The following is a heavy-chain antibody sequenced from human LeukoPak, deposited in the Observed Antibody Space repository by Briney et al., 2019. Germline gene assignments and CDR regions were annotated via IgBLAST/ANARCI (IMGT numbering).Heavy chain of an antibody. Sequence: PGGSLRLSCAASGFTFDDYGMHWVRQAPGKGLEWVAVISYDGSNKYYADSVKGRFTISRDNSKNTLYLQMNSLRAEDTAVYYCAKDLYSYYYDSSGYYHGPPDYWGQGTLVTVSS. CDR1: GFTFDDYG. D-gene: IGHD3-22*01. V-gene: IGHV3-30*18. J-gene: IGHJ4*02. CDR2: ISYDGSNK. CDR3: AKDLYSYYYDSSGYYHGPPDY.